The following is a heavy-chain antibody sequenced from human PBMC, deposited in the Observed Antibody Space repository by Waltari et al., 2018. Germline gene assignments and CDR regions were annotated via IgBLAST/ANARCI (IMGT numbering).Heavy chain of an antibody. CDR3: ARVAHTIAAAGTPYFDY. D-gene: IGHD6-13*01. J-gene: IGHJ4*02. CDR2: IIPILGIA. Sequence: QVQLVQSGAEVKKPGSSVKVSCKASGGTFSSYTISWVRQAPGQGLEWMGRIIPILGIANYAQNVQGRVTITADKSTSTAYMELSSLRSEDTAVYYCARVAHTIAAAGTPYFDYWGQGTLVTVSS. CDR1: GGTFSSYT. V-gene: IGHV1-69*02.